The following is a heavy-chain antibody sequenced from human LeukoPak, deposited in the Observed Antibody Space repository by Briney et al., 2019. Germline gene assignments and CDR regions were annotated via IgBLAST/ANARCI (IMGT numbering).Heavy chain of an antibody. V-gene: IGHV3-30*04. CDR2: ISYDGSNK. Sequence: PGRSLRLSCAASGFTFSSYAMHWVRQAPGKGLEWVAVISYDGSNKYYADSVKGRFTTSRDNSKNTLYLQMNSLRAEDTAVYYCARDMNYYGSGSYYRVHYYYGMDVWGKGTTVTVSS. CDR3: ARDMNYYGSGSYYRVHYYYGMDV. CDR1: GFTFSSYA. J-gene: IGHJ6*04. D-gene: IGHD3-10*01.